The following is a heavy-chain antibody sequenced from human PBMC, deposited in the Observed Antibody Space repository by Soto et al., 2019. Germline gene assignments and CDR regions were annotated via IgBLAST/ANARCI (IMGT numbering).Heavy chain of an antibody. CDR1: GRSISSSSYY. D-gene: IGHD3-3*01. V-gene: IGHV4-39*01. CDR2: IYHSVST. Sequence: SETLSLPCTVSGRSISSSSYYWGWIRQPPGNRLEWIGSIYHSVSTYSNPSLRSRVTIAVDTSKNQFSLKRSSVTAADTAVYYCARRITIFGVVIPENYYYGMDVWGQGTTVTVSS. CDR3: ARRITIFGVVIPENYYYGMDV. J-gene: IGHJ6*02.